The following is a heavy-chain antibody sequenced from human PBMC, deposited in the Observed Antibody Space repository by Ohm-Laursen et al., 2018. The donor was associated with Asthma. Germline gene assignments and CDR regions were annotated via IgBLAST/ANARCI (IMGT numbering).Heavy chain of an antibody. CDR1: GGSISSGGYY. V-gene: IGHV4-31*03. CDR3: ARGNLYSSGWYRTYFDY. CDR2: IYYSGST. D-gene: IGHD6-19*01. Sequence: SQTLSLTCTVSGGSISSGGYYWSWIRQHPGKGLEWIGYIYYSGSTYYNPSLKSRVTISVDTSKNQFSLKLSSVTAADTAVYYCARGNLYSSGWYRTYFDYWGQGTLVTVSS. J-gene: IGHJ4*02.